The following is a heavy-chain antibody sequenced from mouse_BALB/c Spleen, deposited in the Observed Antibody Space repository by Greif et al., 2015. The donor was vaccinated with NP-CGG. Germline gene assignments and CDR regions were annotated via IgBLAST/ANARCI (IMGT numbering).Heavy chain of an antibody. D-gene: IGHD1-1*01. CDR3: NAITTVVAKDY. J-gene: IGHJ2*01. CDR1: GFNIKDYY. Sequence: VQLQQPGAELVRSGASVKLSCTASGFNIKDYYMHWVKQRPEQGLEWIGWIDPENGDTEYAPKFQGKATMTADTSSNTAYLQPCSLTSEDTAVYYCNAITTVVAKDYWGQGTTLTVSS. CDR2: IDPENGDT. V-gene: IGHV14-4*02.